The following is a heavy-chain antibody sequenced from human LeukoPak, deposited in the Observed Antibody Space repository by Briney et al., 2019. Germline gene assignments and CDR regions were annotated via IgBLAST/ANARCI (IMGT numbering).Heavy chain of an antibody. CDR2: ISYDGSNK. CDR3: ANILIGAFDY. V-gene: IGHV3-30*18. CDR1: GFTFSSYG. Sequence: RPGGSLRLSCAASGFTFSSYGMHWVRQAPGKGLEWVAVISYDGSNKYYADSVKGRFTISRDNSKNTLYLQMNSLRAEDTAVYYCANILIGAFDYWGQGTLVTVSS. J-gene: IGHJ4*02.